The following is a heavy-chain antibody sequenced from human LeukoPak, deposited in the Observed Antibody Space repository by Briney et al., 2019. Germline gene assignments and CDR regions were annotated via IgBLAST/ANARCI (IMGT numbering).Heavy chain of an antibody. CDR3: AHGKVEIVPFDY. J-gene: IGHJ4*02. CDR2: IYWDDDK. Sequence: SGPTLFNPTQTLTLTCTFSGFSLSTGGVHVAWIRQPPGNALEWLALIYWDDDKRYSPSLRSRLTITKDSSKNQVVLTMANMDHVDSGTYYCAHGKVEIVPFDYWGPGTVVTVSS. V-gene: IGHV2-5*02. D-gene: IGHD5-12*01. CDR1: GFSLSTGGVH.